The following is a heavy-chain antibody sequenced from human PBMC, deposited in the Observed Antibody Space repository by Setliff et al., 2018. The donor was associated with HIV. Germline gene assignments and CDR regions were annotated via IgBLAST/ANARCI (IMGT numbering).Heavy chain of an antibody. V-gene: IGHV1-18*01. J-gene: IGHJ4*02. D-gene: IGHD3-22*01. CDR3: ARDRIPSKWLLESDY. CDR2: ISPYNGNT. Sequence: ASVKVSCKVSGYSLTELSMHWVRQAPGQGLEWMGWISPYNGNTNYAPELHGRVTMTTDTSTSTASLELRSLRSDDTAVYYCARDRIPSKWLLESDYWGQGTLVTVSS. CDR1: GYSLTELS.